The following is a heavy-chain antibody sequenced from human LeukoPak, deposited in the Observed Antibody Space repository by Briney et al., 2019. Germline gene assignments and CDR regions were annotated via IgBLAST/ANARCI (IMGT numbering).Heavy chain of an antibody. CDR3: ARHNPPPTGFCSGTSCFMSGSQYLYMDV. J-gene: IGHJ6*03. V-gene: IGHV4-4*09. CDR2: ISSTGTT. D-gene: IGHD2-2*01. CDR1: GGSLHGYF. Sequence: SETLSLTCTVSGGSLHGYFWSWIRQPPGKGPVWIGYISSTGTTNYSPALSSRVTISVDTSKNQLSLNLRFVTATDTAVYHCARHNPPPTGFCSGTSCFMSGSQYLYMDVWGKGTSVTVS.